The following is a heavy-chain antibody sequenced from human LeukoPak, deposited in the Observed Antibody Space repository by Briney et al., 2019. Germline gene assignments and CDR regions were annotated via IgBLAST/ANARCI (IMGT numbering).Heavy chain of an antibody. V-gene: IGHV3-48*03. Sequence: PGGSLRPSCAASGFTFSSYEMNWVRQAPGKGLEWVSYISSSGSTIYYADSVKGRFTISRDNAKNSLYLQMNSLRAEDTAVYYCARGGNYGSGSYYNEPFDYWGQGTLVTVSS. CDR1: GFTFSSYE. J-gene: IGHJ4*02. D-gene: IGHD3-10*01. CDR2: ISSSGSTI. CDR3: ARGGNYGSGSYYNEPFDY.